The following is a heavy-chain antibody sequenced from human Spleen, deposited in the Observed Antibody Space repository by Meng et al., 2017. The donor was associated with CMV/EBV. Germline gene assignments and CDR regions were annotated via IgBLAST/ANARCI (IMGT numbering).Heavy chain of an antibody. CDR3: ARLFGGELLRGYFDY. J-gene: IGHJ4*02. Sequence: GESLKISCKGSGYSFASYWIGWVRQMPGKGLEWMGIIYPGNSEIKYSPSFQGQVTVSADKSINTAYLRWSSLKASDSAMYYCARLFGGELLRGYFDYWGQGTLVTVSS. V-gene: IGHV5-51*01. CDR2: IYPGNSEI. CDR1: GYSFASYW. D-gene: IGHD3-10*02.